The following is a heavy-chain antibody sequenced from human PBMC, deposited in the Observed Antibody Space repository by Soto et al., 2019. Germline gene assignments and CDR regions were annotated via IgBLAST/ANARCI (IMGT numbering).Heavy chain of an antibody. CDR3: ARGIVVVIGPSAPFDY. CDR1: GGTFSSYA. V-gene: IGHV1-69*13. CDR2: IIPIFGTA. Sequence: SVKVSCKAFGGTFSSYAISWVRQAPGQGLEWMGGIIPIFGTANYAQKFQGRVTITADESTSTAYMELSSLRSEDTAVYYCARGIVVVIGPSAPFDYWGQGTRVTVS. J-gene: IGHJ4*02. D-gene: IGHD3-22*01.